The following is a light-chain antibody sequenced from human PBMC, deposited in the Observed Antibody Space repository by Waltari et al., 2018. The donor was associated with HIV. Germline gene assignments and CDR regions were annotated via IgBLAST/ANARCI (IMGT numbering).Light chain of an antibody. CDR1: QGISDY. Sequence: AIRMTQSPSSFSASTGDTVTITCRASQGISDYLAWYQQKPGKAPELLIYAESSLQNGVPSRFSGSGAGTEFTLNISCLQSEDFATYFCQQYYIFPYTFAQGTMLDI. CDR3: QQYYIFPYT. J-gene: IGKJ2*01. CDR2: AES. V-gene: IGKV1-8*01.